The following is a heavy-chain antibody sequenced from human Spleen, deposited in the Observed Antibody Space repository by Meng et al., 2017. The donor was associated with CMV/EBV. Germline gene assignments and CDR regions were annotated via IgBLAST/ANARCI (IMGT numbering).Heavy chain of an antibody. D-gene: IGHD3/OR15-3a*01. CDR2: ISYDGSNK. CDR1: GFTFSSYA. J-gene: IGHJ4*02. CDR3: ARGGLDFYYFDY. V-gene: IGHV3-30-3*01. Sequence: VQRVESGGGLVQPGRSLRLSCAASGFTFSSYAMHWVRQAPGKGLEWVAVISYDGSNKYYADSVKGRFTISRDNSKNTLYLQMNSLRAEDTAVYYCARGGLDFYYFDYWGQGTLVTVSS.